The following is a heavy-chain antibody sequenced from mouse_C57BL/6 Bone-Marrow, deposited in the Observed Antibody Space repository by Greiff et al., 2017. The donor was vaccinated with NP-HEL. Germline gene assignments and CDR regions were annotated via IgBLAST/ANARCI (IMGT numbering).Heavy chain of an antibody. CDR2: IYYSGTI. D-gene: IGHD1-1*01. V-gene: IGHV3-5*01. Sequence: DVKLQESGPGLVKPSQTVFLTCTVTGISITTGNYRWSWIRQFPGNKLEWIGYIYYSGTITYNPSLTSRTTITRDTPKNQFFLEMNSLTAEDTATYYCARVYYYGSSSYAMDYWGQGTSVTVSS. CDR3: ARVYYYGSSSYAMDY. CDR1: GISITTGNYR. J-gene: IGHJ4*01.